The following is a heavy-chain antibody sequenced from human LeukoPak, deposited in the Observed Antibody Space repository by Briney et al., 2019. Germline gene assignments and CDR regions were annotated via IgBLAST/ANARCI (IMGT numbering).Heavy chain of an antibody. CDR1: AFTFNTYW. CDR2: INEDGSEK. J-gene: IGHJ4*02. D-gene: IGHD3-22*01. CDR3: ARLPRSGFFVD. Sequence: AGGSLRLSCAASAFTFNTYWMTWVRQAPGKGLEWVASINEDGSEKHYVDSVKGRFTISRDNTKNSLYLQMNSLRVEDTAVYYCARLPRSGFFVDWGQGALVTVSS. V-gene: IGHV3-7*01.